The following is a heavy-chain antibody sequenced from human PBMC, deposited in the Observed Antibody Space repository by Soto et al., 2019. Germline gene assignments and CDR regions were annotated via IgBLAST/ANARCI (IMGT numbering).Heavy chain of an antibody. CDR1: GYSFTSYW. D-gene: IGHD3-10*01. J-gene: IGHJ6*02. Sequence: PGEPLKISCKGSGYSFTSYWISWVRQMPGKGLEWMGIIYPGDSDTRYSPSFQGQVTISADKSISTAYLQWSSLKASDTAMYYCAGGGVRGVITRTRDYYGMDVWGQGTTVTVSS. CDR2: IYPGDSDT. CDR3: AGGGVRGVITRTRDYYGMDV. V-gene: IGHV5-51*01.